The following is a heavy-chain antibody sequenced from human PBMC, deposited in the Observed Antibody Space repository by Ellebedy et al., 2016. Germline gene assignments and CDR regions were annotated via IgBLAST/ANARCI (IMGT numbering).Heavy chain of an antibody. Sequence: ASVKVSXXASGYTFTSYYMHWVRQAPGQGLEWMGIINPSGGSTSYAQKFQGRVTMTRDTSTSTVYMELSSLRSEDTAVYYCASPYCSSTSCYVQGLDYWGQGTLVTVSS. J-gene: IGHJ4*02. CDR3: ASPYCSSTSCYVQGLDY. V-gene: IGHV1-46*03. CDR2: INPSGGST. CDR1: GYTFTSYY. D-gene: IGHD2-2*01.